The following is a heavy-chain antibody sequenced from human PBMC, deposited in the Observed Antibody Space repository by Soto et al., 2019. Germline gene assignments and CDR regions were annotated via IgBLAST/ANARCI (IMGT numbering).Heavy chain of an antibody. CDR3: AKDRPITMVRGVMVMDV. J-gene: IGHJ6*02. Sequence: EVQLLEAVGGLVQPGGSLRLSCAASGFTFSSYAMSLVRQSPGKGLEWGSAISGSGGSTYYADSVKGRFTISRDNSKNTLYLQMNSLRAEDTAVYYCAKDRPITMVRGVMVMDVWGQGTTVTVSS. CDR1: GFTFSSYA. CDR2: ISGSGGST. D-gene: IGHD3-10*01. V-gene: IGHV3-23*01.